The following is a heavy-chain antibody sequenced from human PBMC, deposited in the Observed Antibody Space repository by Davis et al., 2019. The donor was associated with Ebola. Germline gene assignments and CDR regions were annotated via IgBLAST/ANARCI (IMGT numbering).Heavy chain of an antibody. V-gene: IGHV3-23*01. CDR1: GFTFSGYA. J-gene: IGHJ6*04. D-gene: IGHD6-19*01. Sequence: GGSLRLSCAASGFTFSGYAMSWVRQAPGKGLEWVSAISGSGGSTYYADSVKGRFTISRDNSKNTLYLQMNSLRAEDTAVYYCARGLEKQWLVLHGMDVWGKGTTVTVSS. CDR3: ARGLEKQWLVLHGMDV. CDR2: ISGSGGST.